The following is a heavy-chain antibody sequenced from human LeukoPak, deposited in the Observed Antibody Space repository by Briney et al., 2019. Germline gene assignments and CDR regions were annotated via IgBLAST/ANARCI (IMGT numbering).Heavy chain of an antibody. CDR1: GFTFRNYW. D-gene: IGHD6-13*01. J-gene: IGHJ4*02. CDR3: ARHPNSNWDY. Sequence: PGRSLRLSCAASGFTFRNYWMSWVRQVPGKGLEWVVNINEGGNEKNYVDSVKGRFTASRDNAQNSLYLQMNSLRAEDTAVYYCARHPNSNWDYWGQGILVTVSS. CDR2: INEGGNEK. V-gene: IGHV3-7*03.